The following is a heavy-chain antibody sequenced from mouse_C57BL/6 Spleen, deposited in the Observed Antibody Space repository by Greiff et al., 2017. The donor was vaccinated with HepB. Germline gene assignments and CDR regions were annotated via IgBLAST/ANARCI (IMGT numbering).Heavy chain of an antibody. CDR1: GYTLTTYP. V-gene: IGHV1-47*01. D-gene: IGHD1-1*01. J-gene: IGHJ1*03. CDR2: FHPYNDDT. Sequence: VQLQQSGAELVKPGASVKMSCKASGYTLTTYPIEWMKQNHGKSLEWIGNFHPYNDDTKYNEKFKGKATLTVEKSSSTVYLELSRLTSDDSAVYYCARGDYYYGSSYGYFDVWGTGTTVTVSS. CDR3: ARGDYYYGSSYGYFDV.